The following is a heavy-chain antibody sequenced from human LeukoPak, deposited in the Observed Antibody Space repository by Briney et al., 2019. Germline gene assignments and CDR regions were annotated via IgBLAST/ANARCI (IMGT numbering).Heavy chain of an antibody. J-gene: IGHJ4*02. D-gene: IGHD3-10*01. CDR3: AKENHYGSRSYSYYFDY. CDR2: ISGSGGST. Sequence: PGGSLRLSCAASGFTFSSYAMSWVRQAPGMGLEWVSAISGSGGSTYYADSVKGRFTISRDNSKNTLYLQMNSLRAEDTAVYYCAKENHYGSRSYSYYFDYWGQGTLVTVSS. CDR1: GFTFSSYA. V-gene: IGHV3-23*01.